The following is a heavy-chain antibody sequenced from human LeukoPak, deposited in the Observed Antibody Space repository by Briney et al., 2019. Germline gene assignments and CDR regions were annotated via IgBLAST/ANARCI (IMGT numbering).Heavy chain of an antibody. V-gene: IGHV3-49*04. CDR3: TRGYSSYWYGVQAPYYFDY. CDR2: IRSKAYGGTT. CDR1: GFTFGDYA. D-gene: IGHD6-13*01. J-gene: IGHJ4*02. Sequence: GGSLRLSCTASGFTFGDYAMSWVRQAPGKGLEWVGFIRSKAYGGTTEYAASVKGRFTISRDDSKSIAYLQMNSLKTEDTAVYHCTRGYSSYWYGVQAPYYFDYWGQGTLVTVSS.